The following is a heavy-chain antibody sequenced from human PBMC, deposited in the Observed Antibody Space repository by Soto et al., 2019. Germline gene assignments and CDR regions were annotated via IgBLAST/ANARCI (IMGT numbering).Heavy chain of an antibody. CDR2: IYYSGTT. V-gene: IGHV4-39*01. D-gene: IGHD1-7*01. CDR1: GGSIRSTGSY. CDR3: AMDRGNYRPSN. J-gene: IGHJ4*02. Sequence: QLQLQESGPRLVKPSEALSLTCTVSGGSIRSTGSYWGWIRQPPGKGLEWIASIYYSGTTYYNPSLKSRVTMSVDTSKKQFCQKLSSVTAADTAVYYCAMDRGNYRPSNWGQGTLVTVSS.